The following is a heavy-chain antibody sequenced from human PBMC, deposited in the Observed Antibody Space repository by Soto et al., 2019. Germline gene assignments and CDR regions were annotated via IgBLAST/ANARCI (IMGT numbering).Heavy chain of an antibody. CDR1: GYTFTSYA. Sequence: GASVKVSCKASGYTFTSYAMHWVRQAPGQRLEWMGWINAGNGNTKYSQKFQGRVTITRDTSASTAYMELSSLRSEDTAVYYCARDGYGYSGYDFLFIQAPPYNWFDPWGQGTLVIVSS. V-gene: IGHV1-3*01. J-gene: IGHJ5*02. CDR3: ARDGYGYSGYDFLFIQAPPYNWFDP. CDR2: INAGNGNT. D-gene: IGHD5-12*01.